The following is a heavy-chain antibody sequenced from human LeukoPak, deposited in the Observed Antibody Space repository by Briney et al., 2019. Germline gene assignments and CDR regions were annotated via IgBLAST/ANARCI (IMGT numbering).Heavy chain of an antibody. Sequence: GASVKVSCKASGYTFSGYYVHWVRQAPGQGLEWMGWINPNSGGTNYAQKFQGRVTMTRDTSISTAYMELSRLRSDDTAVYYCAGATYYYDSSGYYPLDYWGQGTLVTVSS. CDR3: AGATYYYDSSGYYPLDY. CDR2: INPNSGGT. D-gene: IGHD3-22*01. CDR1: GYTFSGYY. J-gene: IGHJ4*02. V-gene: IGHV1-2*02.